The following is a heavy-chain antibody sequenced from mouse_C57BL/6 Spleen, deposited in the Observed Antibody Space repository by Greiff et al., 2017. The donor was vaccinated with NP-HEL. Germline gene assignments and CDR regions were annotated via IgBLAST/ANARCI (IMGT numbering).Heavy chain of an antibody. V-gene: IGHV6-3*01. CDR3: TGEVLH. D-gene: IGHD2-14*01. J-gene: IGHJ2*01. CDR1: GFTFSNYW. CDR2: IRLKSDNYAT. Sequence: SGPGLFPPSGSLTLSCVASGFTFSNYWMHWVRQSPEKGLEWVAQIRLKSDNYATHYAESVKGRFTISRDDSKRSVYLQMNNLRAEDTGMYYCTGEVLHGGQGTTLTVSS.